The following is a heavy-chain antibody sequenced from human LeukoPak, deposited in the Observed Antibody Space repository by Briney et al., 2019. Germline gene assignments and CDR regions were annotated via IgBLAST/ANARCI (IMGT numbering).Heavy chain of an antibody. Sequence: SETLSLTCSVSGGSISDYYWNWIRQPPGKGLEGIGYIYYSGSTTYNPSLKSRVTMSVDTAKNQFSLKVRSVTAADTAVYYCARGDFCSKSNCYLRPMDVWGKGTTVTVSS. CDR2: IYYSGST. V-gene: IGHV4-59*01. CDR1: GGSISDYY. CDR3: ARGDFCSKSNCYLRPMDV. D-gene: IGHD3-3*01. J-gene: IGHJ6*03.